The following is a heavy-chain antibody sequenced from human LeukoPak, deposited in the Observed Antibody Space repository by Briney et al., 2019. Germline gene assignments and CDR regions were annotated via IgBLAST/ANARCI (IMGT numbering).Heavy chain of an antibody. CDR1: GGSISSGGYY. V-gene: IGHV4-31*03. J-gene: IGHJ4*02. CDR3: ARMMDSRGWFVADY. Sequence: PSETLSLTCTVSGGSISSGGYYWSWIRQHPGKGLEWIGYIYYSGSTYYNPSLKSRVTISVDTSKNQFSLKLSSVTAADTAVYYCARMMDSRGWFVADYWGQGTLITVSS. D-gene: IGHD6-19*01. CDR2: IYYSGST.